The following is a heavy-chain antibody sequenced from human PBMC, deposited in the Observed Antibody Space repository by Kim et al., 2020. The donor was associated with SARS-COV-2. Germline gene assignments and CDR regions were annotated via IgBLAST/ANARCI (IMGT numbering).Heavy chain of an antibody. Sequence: GGSLRLSCAASGFTFSSYAMHWVRQAPGKGLEWVAVISYDGSNKYYADSVKGRFTISRDNSKNTLYLQMNSLRAEDTAVYYCARGGDYVWGSSRLVYWGQGTLVTVSS. D-gene: IGHD3-16*01. CDR1: GFTFSSYA. J-gene: IGHJ4*02. V-gene: IGHV3-30*04. CDR2: ISYDGSNK. CDR3: ARGGDYVWGSSRLVY.